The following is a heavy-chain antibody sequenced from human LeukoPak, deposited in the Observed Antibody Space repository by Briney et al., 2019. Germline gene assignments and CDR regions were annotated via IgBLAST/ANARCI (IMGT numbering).Heavy chain of an antibody. D-gene: IGHD6-19*01. Sequence: SETLSLTCAVYGGSFSGYYWSWIRQPPGKGLEWIGEINHSGSTNYNPSLKSRVTISVDTSKNQFSLKLSSVTAADTAVYYCARDGLGGDSSGWYAAFDIWGQGTMVTVSS. CDR3: ARDGLGGDSSGWYAAFDI. J-gene: IGHJ3*02. CDR2: INHSGST. V-gene: IGHV4-34*01. CDR1: GGSFSGYY.